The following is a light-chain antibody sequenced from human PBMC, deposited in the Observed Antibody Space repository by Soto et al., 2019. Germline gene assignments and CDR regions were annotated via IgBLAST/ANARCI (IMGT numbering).Light chain of an antibody. V-gene: IGKV3-20*01. CDR2: GAS. CDR1: QSLVHSDGNTY. CDR3: QHFGGTTFT. J-gene: IGKJ5*01. Sequence: VLIQSPVSLPVTLGQPASISCRSSQSLVHSDGNTYLNWYQQRPGQTPSLLIYGASTRATGIPDRFSGSGSGTRFTLTISRLEPGDFAVYYCQHFGGTTFTFGQGTRLEIK.